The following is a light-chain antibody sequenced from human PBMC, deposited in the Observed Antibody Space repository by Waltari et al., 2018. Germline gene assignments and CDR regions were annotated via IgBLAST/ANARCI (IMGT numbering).Light chain of an antibody. J-gene: IGLJ1*01. Sequence: QSALTQPASVSGSPGQSITISCTGTSSDVGSYNLVSWYQKHPGKAPKLMIYEVNKRPSGVSNRFSGSKSGNTASLTISGLQAEDEADYYCCSYVGSSTYVFGTGTQVTVL. CDR1: SSDVGSYNL. CDR3: CSYVGSSTYV. V-gene: IGLV2-23*02. CDR2: EVN.